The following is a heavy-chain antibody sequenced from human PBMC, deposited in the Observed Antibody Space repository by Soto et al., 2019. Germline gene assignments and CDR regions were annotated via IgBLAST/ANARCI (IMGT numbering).Heavy chain of an antibody. Sequence: QVQLQESGPGLVEPSGTLSLTCAVSGASIGTNNWWSWVRQPPGKGLEWIGEVYHSGTTNCNPSLKRRVTISIGNSKNPIPLGFTSNTAAETAVYFLAVPRAGDFDYWSQGTLVTVSS. CDR2: VYHSGTT. J-gene: IGHJ4*02. CDR1: GASIGTNNW. D-gene: IGHD3-3*01. V-gene: IGHV4-4*02. CDR3: AVPRAGDFDY.